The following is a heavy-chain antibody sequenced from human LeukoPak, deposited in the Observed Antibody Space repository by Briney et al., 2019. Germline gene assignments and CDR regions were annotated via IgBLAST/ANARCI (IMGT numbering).Heavy chain of an antibody. J-gene: IGHJ3*01. CDR3: ARVSGYYDSSGYYKDAFDL. Sequence: QPGGSLRLSCAVSGFTFSNYWMSWVRQAPGKGLEWVANIKQDGSEKYYVDSVKGRFTISRDNAKNSLYLQMNSLRAEDTAVYYSARVSGYYDSSGYYKDAFDLWGQGTMVTVSS. V-gene: IGHV3-7*01. D-gene: IGHD3-22*01. CDR2: IKQDGSEK. CDR1: GFTFSNYW.